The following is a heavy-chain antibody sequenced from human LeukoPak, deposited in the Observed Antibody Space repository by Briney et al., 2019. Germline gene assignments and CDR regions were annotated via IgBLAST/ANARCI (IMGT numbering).Heavy chain of an antibody. J-gene: IGHJ4*02. CDR1: GGSINTRSYF. V-gene: IGHV4-39*01. CDR2: MYYSGTT. CDR3: ATLTDY. Sequence: PSETLSLTCSASGGSINTRSYFWGWIRQSPGKGLEWIASMYYSGTTYYNPSLKSRVTISVDTYKSQLSLKLSSVTAADTAVYYCATLTDYWGQGTLVTVSS.